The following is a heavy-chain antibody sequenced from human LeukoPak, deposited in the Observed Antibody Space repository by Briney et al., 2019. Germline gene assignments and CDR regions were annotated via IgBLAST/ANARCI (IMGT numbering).Heavy chain of an antibody. D-gene: IGHD1-26*01. CDR3: ARDGYSGSYHNWFDP. Sequence: ASVKVSCKASGGTFSSYAISWVRQAPGQGLEWMGWISAYNGNTNYAQKLQGRVTMTTDTSTSTAYMELRSLRSDDTAVYYCARDGYSGSYHNWFDPWGQGTLVTVSS. V-gene: IGHV1-18*01. CDR1: GGTFSSYA. CDR2: ISAYNGNT. J-gene: IGHJ5*02.